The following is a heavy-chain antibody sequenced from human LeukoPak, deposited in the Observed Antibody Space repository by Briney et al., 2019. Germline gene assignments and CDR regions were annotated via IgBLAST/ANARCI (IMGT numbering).Heavy chain of an antibody. Sequence: TLSLTCTVPGCSISSYYWSWILQPAGKKLEWIGRTFTSGSTNYNPSLKSRVTMSVDTSKNQFSLKLSSVTAADTAVYYCARVQWLVRSAYYYYYMDVWGKGTTVTVSS. CDR1: GCSISSYY. D-gene: IGHD6-19*01. CDR3: ARVQWLVRSAYYYYYMDV. V-gene: IGHV4-4*07. J-gene: IGHJ6*03. CDR2: TFTSGST.